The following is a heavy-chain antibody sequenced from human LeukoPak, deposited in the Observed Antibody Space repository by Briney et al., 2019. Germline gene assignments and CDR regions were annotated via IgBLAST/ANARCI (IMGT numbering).Heavy chain of an antibody. J-gene: IGHJ3*02. Sequence: SETLSLTCTVSGGSISSYYCSWIRQPPGKGLEWIGYIYYSGSTNYNPSLKSRVTISVDTSKNQFSLKLSSVTAADTAVYYCARVGSSGYYAFDIWGQGTMVAVSS. V-gene: IGHV4-59*01. CDR2: IYYSGST. CDR1: GGSISSYY. CDR3: ARVGSSGYYAFDI. D-gene: IGHD3-22*01.